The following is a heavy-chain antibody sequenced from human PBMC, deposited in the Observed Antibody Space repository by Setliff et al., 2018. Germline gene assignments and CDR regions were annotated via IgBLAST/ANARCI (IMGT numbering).Heavy chain of an antibody. V-gene: IGHV1-24*01. CDR3: ARGTYRDFYYFDY. J-gene: IGHJ4*02. CDR2: FDPEDGET. CDR1: GYTLTELS. Sequence: ASVKVSCKVSGYTLTELSMHWVRQAPGKGLEWMGGFDPEDGETIYAQKFQGRVTMTEDTSTDTAYMELSSLRSEEDPAVYYCARGTYRDFYYFDYWGQGTLVTVSS. D-gene: IGHD5-12*01.